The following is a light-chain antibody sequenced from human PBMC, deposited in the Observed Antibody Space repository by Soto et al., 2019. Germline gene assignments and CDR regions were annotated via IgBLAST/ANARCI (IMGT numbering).Light chain of an antibody. CDR1: SSDVGGYNF. V-gene: IGLV2-14*01. CDR2: EVD. J-gene: IGLJ1*01. Sequence: QSALTQPASVSGSPGQSITISCTGTSSDVGGYNFVSWYQQHPGKAPKLMLYEVDNRPLGVSDRFSGYKSGNTASLTISGLQAEDEADYYCTSYTGSSTPYVFGTGTKLTVL. CDR3: TSYTGSSTPYV.